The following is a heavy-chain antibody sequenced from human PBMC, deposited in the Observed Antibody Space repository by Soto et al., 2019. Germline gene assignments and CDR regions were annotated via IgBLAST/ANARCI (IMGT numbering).Heavy chain of an antibody. CDR2: ISGSGGST. V-gene: IGHV3-23*01. J-gene: IGHJ4*02. CDR1: GFTFSSYA. CDR3: AKGEGYSYGYPLLPFDY. D-gene: IGHD5-18*01. Sequence: EVQLLESGGGLVQPGGSPRLSCAASGFTFSSYAMSWVRQAPGKGLEWVSAISGSGGSTYYADSVKGRFTISRDNSKNTLYLQMNSLRAEDTAVYYCAKGEGYSYGYPLLPFDYWGQGTLVTVSS.